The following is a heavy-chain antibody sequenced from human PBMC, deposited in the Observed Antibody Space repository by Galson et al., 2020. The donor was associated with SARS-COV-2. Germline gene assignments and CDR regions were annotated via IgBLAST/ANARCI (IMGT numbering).Heavy chain of an antibody. CDR1: GFTFSSYA. J-gene: IGHJ4*02. V-gene: IGHV3-30-3*01. CDR3: ARVPTSIAVAVYFDC. CDR2: ISYDGSNK. D-gene: IGHD6-19*01. Sequence: GGSLRLSCAASGFTFSSYAMHWVRQAPGKGLEWVAVISYDGSNKYYADSVKGRFTISRDNSKNTLYLQMNSLRAEDTAVYYCARVPTSIAVAVYFDCWGQGTLVTVSS.